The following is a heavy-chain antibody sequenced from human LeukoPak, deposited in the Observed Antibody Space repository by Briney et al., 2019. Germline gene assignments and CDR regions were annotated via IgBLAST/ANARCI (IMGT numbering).Heavy chain of an antibody. CDR1: GYTFTDYY. V-gene: IGHV1-2*06. CDR3: ARETRRIAAAGTSASDY. D-gene: IGHD6-13*01. Sequence: GASVKVSCKASGYTFTDYYIHWVRQAPGQGLEWMGRINPNSGGTNYAQKFQGRVTMTRDTSISTAYMELSRLRSDDTAVYYCARETRRIAAAGTSASDYWGQGTLVTVSS. CDR2: INPNSGGT. J-gene: IGHJ4*02.